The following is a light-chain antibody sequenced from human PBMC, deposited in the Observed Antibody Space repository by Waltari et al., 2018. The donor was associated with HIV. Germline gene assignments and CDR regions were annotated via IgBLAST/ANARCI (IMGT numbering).Light chain of an antibody. Sequence: QSALTQPASVSGSPGQSITLSCTGTSSDVGASNYVSWYHQHPGKAPKLMIYDVNKRPSGVSNRFSGSKSGNTASLTISGLQAEEEADYYCCSYAGSSTVVFGGGTKLTVL. CDR1: SSDVGASNY. J-gene: IGLJ2*01. V-gene: IGLV2-23*02. CDR3: CSYAGSSTVV. CDR2: DVN.